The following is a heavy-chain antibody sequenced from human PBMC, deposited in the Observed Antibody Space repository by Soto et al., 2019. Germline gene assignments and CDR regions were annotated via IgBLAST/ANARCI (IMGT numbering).Heavy chain of an antibody. V-gene: IGHV1-69*06. J-gene: IGHJ4*02. CDR2: IIPLYGTV. CDR1: GGTFNSYG. Sequence: QAHLAQSGADVKKPGSSVTVSCKASGGTFNSYGISWVRQAPGQGLDWMGVIIPLYGTVNYAQKFQGRVSITADKSTSTAYMDLNSLRSDDSAVYYCARVRVIRGVIPSHFGLWGQRTQVTVSS. CDR3: ARVRVIRGVIPSHFGL. D-gene: IGHD3-10*01.